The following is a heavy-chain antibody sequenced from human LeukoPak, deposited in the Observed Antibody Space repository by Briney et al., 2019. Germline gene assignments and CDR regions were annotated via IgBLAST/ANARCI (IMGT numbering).Heavy chain of an antibody. CDR2: IYHSGST. J-gene: IGHJ4*02. V-gene: IGHV4-4*02. CDR1: GGSISSSNW. D-gene: IGHD3-22*01. CDR3: AKNNYNTMTVVATYDY. Sequence: SETLSLTCAVSGGSISSSNWWSWVRQPPGKGLEWIGEIYHSGSTNYNPSLKSRVTISVDKSKNQFSLKLSSVTAADTAVYYCAKNNYNTMTVVATYDYWGQGTLVTVSS.